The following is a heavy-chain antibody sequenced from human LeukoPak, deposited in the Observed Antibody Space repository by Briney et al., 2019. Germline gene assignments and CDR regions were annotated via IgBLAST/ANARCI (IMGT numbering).Heavy chain of an antibody. Sequence: SVKVSCKASGGTFSSYAISWVRQAPGQGLEWMGRIIPILGIANYAQKFQGRVTITADKSTSTAYMELSSLRSEDTAVYYCARHSGSSWQKPFDYWGQGTLVTVSS. D-gene: IGHD6-13*01. CDR3: ARHSGSSWQKPFDY. CDR2: IIPILGIA. J-gene: IGHJ4*02. V-gene: IGHV1-69*04. CDR1: GGTFSSYA.